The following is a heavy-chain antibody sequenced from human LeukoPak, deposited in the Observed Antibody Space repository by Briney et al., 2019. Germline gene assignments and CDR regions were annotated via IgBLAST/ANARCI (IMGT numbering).Heavy chain of an antibody. J-gene: IGHJ4*02. D-gene: IGHD7-27*01. CDR3: ARDDQAETGDRGYFDY. Sequence: GASVKVSRKASGYTFTSYGISWVRQAPGQGLEWMGWISAYNGNTNYAQKLQGRVTMTTDTSTSTAYMELRSLRSDDTAVYYCARDDQAETGDRGYFDYWGQGTLVTVSS. V-gene: IGHV1-18*01. CDR2: ISAYNGNT. CDR1: GYTFTSYG.